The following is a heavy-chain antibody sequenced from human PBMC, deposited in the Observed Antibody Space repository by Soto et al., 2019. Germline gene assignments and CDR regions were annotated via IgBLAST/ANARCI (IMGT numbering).Heavy chain of an antibody. Sequence: PGGSLRLSCAASGFSFSSYLMHWVRQVPGKGLVWVSRINTDGRTTNYTDSVKGRFTISRDNAKSTLHLQMNSLRAEDTAVYYCVRGYSGTYRIDFWGQGALVTVSS. CDR1: GFSFSSYL. V-gene: IGHV3-74*01. J-gene: IGHJ4*02. CDR3: VRGYSGTYRIDF. CDR2: INTDGRTT. D-gene: IGHD1-26*01.